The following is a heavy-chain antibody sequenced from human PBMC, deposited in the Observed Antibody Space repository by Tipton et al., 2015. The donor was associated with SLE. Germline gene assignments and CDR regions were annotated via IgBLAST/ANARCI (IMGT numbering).Heavy chain of an antibody. V-gene: IGHV4-59*08. J-gene: IGHJ4*02. D-gene: IGHD6-6*01. CDR3: ARRGIAGRRFFDS. CDR1: GVSISNYY. CDR2: LYSGAST. Sequence: TLSLTCNVSGVSISNYYWTWIRQPPGKGLEWIGYLYSGASTVYNPSLKSRVAISVDTSENQVSLKLRSVTAADTAVYYCARRGIAGRRFFDSWGQGTLVTVSS.